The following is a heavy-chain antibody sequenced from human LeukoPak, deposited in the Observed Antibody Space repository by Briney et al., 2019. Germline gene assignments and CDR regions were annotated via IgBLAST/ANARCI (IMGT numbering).Heavy chain of an antibody. V-gene: IGHV3-30*18. J-gene: IGHJ4*02. CDR1: GFTFSSNG. Sequence: GGSLRLSCAASGFTFSSNGMHWVRQAPGKGLEGVAVISYDGSKKYYADSVKGRFTVSRDDSKNTLYLQMNSLRAEDAAVYYCAKDRSSSWAFDYWGQGTLVTVSS. CDR2: ISYDGSKK. D-gene: IGHD6-13*01. CDR3: AKDRSSSWAFDY.